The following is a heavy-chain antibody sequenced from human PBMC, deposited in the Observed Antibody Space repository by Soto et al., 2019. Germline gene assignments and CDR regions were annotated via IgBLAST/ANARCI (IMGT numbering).Heavy chain of an antibody. CDR1: VGSSSSYG. CDR2: IYYSGNA. V-gene: IGHV4-59*06. CDR3: VRSSIYGMAV. J-gene: IGHJ6*04. Sequence: SSTLSLSYTVAVGSSSSYGWSWIRQPPGKELECIGKIYYSGNAYYNPSLKSRLIISIDTSRNQFSLKVGSVTAADSDVYYCVRSSIYGMAVWRNGTTVTV. D-gene: IGHD3-9*01.